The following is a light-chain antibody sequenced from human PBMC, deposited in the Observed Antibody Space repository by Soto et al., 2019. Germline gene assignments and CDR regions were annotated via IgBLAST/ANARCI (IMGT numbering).Light chain of an antibody. V-gene: IGLV2-8*01. CDR3: SSYAGXNNFYV. CDR2: EVS. J-gene: IGLJ1*01. CDR1: SSDVGGYNY. Sequence: QSVLTQPPSSSGSPGQSVTISCTGTSSDVGGYNYVSWYQQHPGKAPKLMIYEVSKRPSGVPDRFSGSKSGNTASLAVSGLQAEDEADYYCSSYAGXNNFYVFGTGTKVTVL.